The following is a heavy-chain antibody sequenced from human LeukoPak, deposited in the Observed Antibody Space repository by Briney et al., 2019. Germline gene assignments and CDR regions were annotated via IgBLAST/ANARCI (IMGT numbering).Heavy chain of an antibody. J-gene: IGHJ4*02. Sequence: PGGSLRLSCAASGFTFSSYAMSWVRQAPGKGLEWVSATSGSGGSTYYADSVKGRFTISRDNSKNTLYLQMNSLRAEDTAVYYCAKPQGYGRMEAFDYWGQGTLVTVSS. CDR2: TSGSGGST. D-gene: IGHD2-15*01. CDR1: GFTFSSYA. V-gene: IGHV3-23*01. CDR3: AKPQGYGRMEAFDY.